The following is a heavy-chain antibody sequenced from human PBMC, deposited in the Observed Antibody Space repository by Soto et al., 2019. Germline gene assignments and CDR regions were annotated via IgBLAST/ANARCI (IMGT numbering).Heavy chain of an antibody. CDR1: GFTFSSYW. D-gene: IGHD6-6*01. Sequence: EVQLVESGGGSVQPGGSLRLSCAASGFTFSSYWMSWFRQAPGKGLEWVANIKQDGSEENYVDSVKGRFTISRDNAKNALYLQMNSLRVEDTAVYYCAREIAARLWGKGTTVTVSS. CDR2: IKQDGSEE. J-gene: IGHJ6*04. CDR3: AREIAARL. V-gene: IGHV3-7*01.